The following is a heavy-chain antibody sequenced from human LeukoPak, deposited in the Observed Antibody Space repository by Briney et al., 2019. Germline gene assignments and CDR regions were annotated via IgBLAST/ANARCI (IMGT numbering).Heavy chain of an antibody. CDR2: ISGSRGNT. D-gene: IGHD2-2*01. J-gene: IGHJ4*02. V-gene: IGHV3-23*01. CDR3: AVSDCGSASCLFDH. Sequence: GGSLRLSCAASGFTFSKYAMGWVRQAPGKGLEWVSTISGSRGNTYYADLEEGRFTISRGNSKNTLYLQMSSLRAEDTAVYYCAVSDCGSASCLFDHGAQAPRAPVPS. CDR1: GFTFSKYA.